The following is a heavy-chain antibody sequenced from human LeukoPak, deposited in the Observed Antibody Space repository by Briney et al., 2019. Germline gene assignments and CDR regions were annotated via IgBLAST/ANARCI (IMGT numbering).Heavy chain of an antibody. CDR1: GFTFSSYS. V-gene: IGHV3-21*01. Sequence: PGGSLRLSCAASGFTFSSYSMNWVRQAPGKGLEWVSSISSSSSYIYYADSVKGRFTISRDNAKTSLYLQMNSLRAEDTAVYYCARDSVGSPLLNWNYYYYYGMDVWGQGTTVTVSS. D-gene: IGHD1-1*01. CDR2: ISSSSSYI. CDR3: ARDSVGSPLLNWNYYYYYGMDV. J-gene: IGHJ6*02.